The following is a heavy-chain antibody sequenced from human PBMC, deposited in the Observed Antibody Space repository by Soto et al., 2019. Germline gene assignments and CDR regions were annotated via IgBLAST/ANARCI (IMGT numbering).Heavy chain of an antibody. CDR2: IIRDGRCT. CDR3: AKGRSYYYYYGADV. J-gene: IGHJ6*02. CDR1: GFTFSNYW. Sequence: GGSLRLSCAASGFTFSNYWMVWVRQAPGKGLVWVSRIIRDGRCTNYADSVKGRFTISRDNAKNTLYLQMNSLRAEDTALYYCAKGRSYYYYYGADVWGQGTTVTVSS. V-gene: IGHV3-74*01.